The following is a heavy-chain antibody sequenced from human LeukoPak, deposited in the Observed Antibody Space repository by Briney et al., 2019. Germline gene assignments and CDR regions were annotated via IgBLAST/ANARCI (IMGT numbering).Heavy chain of an antibody. Sequence: SVKVSCKASGGTFTSYAISWVRQAPGQGLEWMGGIIPIFGTANYAQKFQGRVTITTDESTSTAYVELSSLRSEDAAVYYCARYRQQLVLRYYYYYMDVWGKGTTVTVSS. CDR1: GGTFTSYA. CDR3: ARYRQQLVLRYYYYYMDV. CDR2: IIPIFGTA. D-gene: IGHD6-13*01. J-gene: IGHJ6*03. V-gene: IGHV1-69*05.